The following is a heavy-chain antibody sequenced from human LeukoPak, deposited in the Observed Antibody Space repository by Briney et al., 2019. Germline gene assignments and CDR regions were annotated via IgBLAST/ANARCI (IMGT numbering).Heavy chain of an antibody. J-gene: IGHJ6*03. CDR2: ISYDGSNK. CDR1: FAASGFTFSSYG. Sequence: GGSLRLSCAASGFAASGFTFSSYGMHWVRQAPGKGLEWVAVISYDGSNKYYADSVKGRFTISRDNSKNTLYLQMNSLRAEDTAVYYCAKSWFGGRPYYYYYYMDVWGKGTTVTVSS. V-gene: IGHV3-30*18. CDR3: AKSWFGGRPYYYYYYMDV. D-gene: IGHD3-10*01.